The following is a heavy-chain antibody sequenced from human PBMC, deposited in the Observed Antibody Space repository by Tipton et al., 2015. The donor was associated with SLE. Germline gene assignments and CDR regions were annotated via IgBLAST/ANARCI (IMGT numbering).Heavy chain of an antibody. CDR2: IYYSGST. CDR1: GGSVSGNY. J-gene: IGHJ2*01. D-gene: IGHD2-8*01. Sequence: TLSLTCAVYGGSVSGNYWGWIRQPPGKGLEWIGSIYYSGSTYYNPSLKSRVTISVDTSKNQFSLKLSSVTAADTAVYYCASPMLSNWYFDLWGRGTLVTVSS. V-gene: IGHV4-39*01. CDR3: ASPMLSNWYFDL.